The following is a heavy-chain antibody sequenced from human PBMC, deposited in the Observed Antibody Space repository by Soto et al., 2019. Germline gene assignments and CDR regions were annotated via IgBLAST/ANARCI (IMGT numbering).Heavy chain of an antibody. CDR1: GDSVSSNSAA. Sequence: SQTLSLTCAISGDSVSSNSAAWNWIRQSPSRGLEWLGRTYYRSKWYYGYAVSVKSRIAIKPDTSKNQFSLQLNSVTPEDTAVYYCARVHSSSSSDMDVWGQGTTVTVSS. CDR3: ARVHSSSSSDMDV. D-gene: IGHD6-6*01. V-gene: IGHV6-1*01. J-gene: IGHJ6*02. CDR2: TYYRSKWYY.